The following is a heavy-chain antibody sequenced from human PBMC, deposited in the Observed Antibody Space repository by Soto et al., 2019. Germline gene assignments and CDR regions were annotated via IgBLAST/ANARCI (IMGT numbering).Heavy chain of an antibody. CDR1: GYSISSGYY. J-gene: IGHJ6*02. D-gene: IGHD4-4*01. CDR2: IYHSGST. V-gene: IGHV4-38-2*01. Sequence: SETLSLTCAVSGYSISSGYYWGWIRQPPGKGLEWIGSIYHSGSTYYNPSLKSRVTISVDTSKNQFSLKLSSVTAADTAVYYCARRDYRAYYGMDVWGQGTTVTVPS. CDR3: ARRDYRAYYGMDV.